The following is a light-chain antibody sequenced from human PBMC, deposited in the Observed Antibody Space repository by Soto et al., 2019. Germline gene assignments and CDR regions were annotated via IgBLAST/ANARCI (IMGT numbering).Light chain of an antibody. CDR1: SGHSSYA. J-gene: IGLJ2*01. Sequence: QSVLTQSPSASASLGASVKLTCTLSSGHSSYAIAWHQQQPEKGPRYLMKLDSDGSHTKGDAIPDRFSGASSGAERYLTISSLQYEDEADYYCQTWGTGIHVVFGGGTTLTVL. V-gene: IGLV4-69*01. CDR3: QTWGTGIHVV. CDR2: LDSDGSH.